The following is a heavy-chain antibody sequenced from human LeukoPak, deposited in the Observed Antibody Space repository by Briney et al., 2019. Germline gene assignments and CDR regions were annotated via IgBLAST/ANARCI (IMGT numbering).Heavy chain of an antibody. CDR1: GFTFSSYG. CDR3: ARDRSSWYPYYFDC. D-gene: IGHD6-13*01. V-gene: IGHV3-30-3*01. CDR2: ISYDGSNK. J-gene: IGHJ4*02. Sequence: PGRSLRLSCAASGFTFSSYGMHWVRQAPGKGLEWVAVISYDGSNKYYADSVKGRFTISRDNSRNTLYLQMNSLRAEDTAVYYCARDRSSWYPYYFDCWGQGTLVTVSS.